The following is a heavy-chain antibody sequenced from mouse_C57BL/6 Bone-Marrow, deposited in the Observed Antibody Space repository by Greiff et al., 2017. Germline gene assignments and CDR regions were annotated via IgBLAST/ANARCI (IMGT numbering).Heavy chain of an antibody. D-gene: IGHD2-3*01. CDR3: AGGLLPYAMDY. CDR1: GYTFTSYW. V-gene: IGHV1-50*01. CDR2: SDPSDSYT. Sequence: QVQLQQPGAELVKPGASVKLSCKASGYTFTSYWMQWVKQRPGQGLEWIGESDPSDSYTNYTQKFKGKATLTVDTSSSTAYMQLSSLTSEDSAVYYCAGGLLPYAMDYWGQGTSVTVSS. J-gene: IGHJ4*01.